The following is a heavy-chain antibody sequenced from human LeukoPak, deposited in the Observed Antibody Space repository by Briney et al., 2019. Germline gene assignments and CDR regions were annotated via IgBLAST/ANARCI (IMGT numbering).Heavy chain of an antibody. CDR2: IRYDGSNK. Sequence: GSLRLSCAASGFTFSSYGMHWVRQAPGKGLERVSFIRYDGSNKYYADSVKGRFTISRDNSKNTLHLQMNSLRAEDTAVYYCAKSVKEWLVLDYWGQRTLVTVSS. D-gene: IGHD6-19*01. CDR3: AKSVKEWLVLDY. V-gene: IGHV3-30*02. CDR1: GFTFSSYG. J-gene: IGHJ4*02.